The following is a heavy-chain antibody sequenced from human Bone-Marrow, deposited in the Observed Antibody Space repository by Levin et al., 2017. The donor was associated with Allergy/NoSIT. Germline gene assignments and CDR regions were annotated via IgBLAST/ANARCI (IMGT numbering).Heavy chain of an antibody. CDR3: AKGTTVYFYYNGMDA. D-gene: IGHD2/OR15-2a*01. Sequence: GESLKISCAASGFIFKRYAMCWVRRAPGKGLEWVSAMSGTTGSHYYADSVKGRFTISRDSSKNTLFLQMDSLRVEDTATYYCAKGTTVYFYYNGMDAWGQGTTVTVFS. J-gene: IGHJ6*02. CDR2: MSGTTGSH. CDR1: GFIFKRYA. V-gene: IGHV3-23*01.